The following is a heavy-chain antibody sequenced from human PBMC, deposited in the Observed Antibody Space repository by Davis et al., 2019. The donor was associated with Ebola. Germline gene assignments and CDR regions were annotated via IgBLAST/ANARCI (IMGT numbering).Heavy chain of an antibody. V-gene: IGHV3-53*04. CDR3: AKMTTVTFYYYYGMDV. J-gene: IGHJ6*02. Sequence: GESLKISCAASGFTVSSNYMSWVRQAPGKGLEWVSVIYSGGSTYYADSVKGRFTISRHNSKDTLYLQMNSLRAEDTAVYYCAKMTTVTFYYYYGMDVWGQGTTVTVSS. D-gene: IGHD4-17*01. CDR1: GFTVSSNY. CDR2: IYSGGST.